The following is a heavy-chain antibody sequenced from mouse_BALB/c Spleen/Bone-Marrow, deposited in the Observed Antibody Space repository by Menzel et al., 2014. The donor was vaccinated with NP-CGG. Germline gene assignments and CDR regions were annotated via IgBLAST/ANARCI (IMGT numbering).Heavy chain of an antibody. D-gene: IGHD2-4*01. CDR2: IDPANGNT. V-gene: IGHV14-3*02. Sequence: DVKLQESGAELVKPGASVKLSCTASGFNIKDTYMHWVKQRPEQGLEWIGRIDPANGNTKYDPKFQGKATITADTSSNTAYLQLSSLTSEDTAVYYCALYYDYDVGYWDQGTTLTVSS. CDR3: ALYYDYDVGY. J-gene: IGHJ2*01. CDR1: GFNIKDTY.